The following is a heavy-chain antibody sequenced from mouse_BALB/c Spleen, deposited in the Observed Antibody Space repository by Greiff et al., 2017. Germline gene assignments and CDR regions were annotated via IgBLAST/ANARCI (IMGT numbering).Heavy chain of an antibody. D-gene: IGHD2-3*01. CDR2: ISYSGST. J-gene: IGHJ2*01. CDR3: ARSLYDYFDY. V-gene: IGHV3-2*02. Sequence: DVKLQESGPGLVKPSQSLSLTCTVTGYSITSDYAWNWIRQFPGNKLEWMGYISYSGSTSYNPSLKSRISITRDTSKNQFFLQLNSVTTEDTATYYCARSLYDYFDYWGQGTTLTVSS. CDR1: GYSITSDYA.